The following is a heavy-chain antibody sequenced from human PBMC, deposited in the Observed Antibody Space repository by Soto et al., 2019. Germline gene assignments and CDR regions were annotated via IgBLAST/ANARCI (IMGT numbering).Heavy chain of an antibody. J-gene: IGHJ3*02. CDR2: IKQDGNEK. CDR3: ARDLDQGCSGGSCYSTGAFDM. Sequence: GGSLRLSCAASGFTFSSYWMSWVRQAPGKGLEWVANIKQDGNEKYSVDSGKGRFTISRDNAKNSLDLQMNSLRAEDTAVYYCARDLDQGCSGGSCYSTGAFDMWGQGTVVTVSS. V-gene: IGHV3-7*01. CDR1: GFTFSSYW. D-gene: IGHD2-15*01.